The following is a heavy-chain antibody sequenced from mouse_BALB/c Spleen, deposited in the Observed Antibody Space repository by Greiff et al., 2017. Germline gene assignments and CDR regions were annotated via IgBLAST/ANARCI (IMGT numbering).Heavy chain of an antibody. V-gene: IGHV2-6-5*01. J-gene: IGHJ4*01. Sequence: QVQLKQSGPGLVAPSQSLSITCTVSGFSLTDYGVSWIRQPPGKGLEWLGVIWGGGSTYYNSALKSRLSISKDNSKSQVFLKMNSLQTDDTAMYYCAKHEGLYRYDGYAMDYWGQGTSVTVSS. CDR2: IWGGGST. CDR3: AKHEGLYRYDGYAMDY. D-gene: IGHD2-14*01. CDR1: GFSLTDYG.